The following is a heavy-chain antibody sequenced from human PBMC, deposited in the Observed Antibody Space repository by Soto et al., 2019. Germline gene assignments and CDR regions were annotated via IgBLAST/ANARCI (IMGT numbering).Heavy chain of an antibody. CDR2: ISAYNGNT. J-gene: IGHJ6*02. D-gene: IGHD3-3*01. Sequence: ASVKVCRKASGYTFTSYSISWVRQAPGQGFEWMGWISAYNGNTNYAQKLQGRVTMTTDTSTSTAYMELRSLRSDDTAVYYCARDDGFLEWLLYRYGMDVWGQGTTVTVSS. V-gene: IGHV1-18*04. CDR3: ARDDGFLEWLLYRYGMDV. CDR1: GYTFTSYS.